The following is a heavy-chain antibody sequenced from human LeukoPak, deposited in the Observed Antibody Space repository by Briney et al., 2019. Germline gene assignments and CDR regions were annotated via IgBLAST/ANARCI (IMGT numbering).Heavy chain of an antibody. CDR2: IRYDGSNK. V-gene: IGHV3-30*02. Sequence: GGSLRLSCAASGFTFSSYGMHWVRQAPGKGLEWVAFIRYDGSNKYYADSVKGRFTISRDNSKNTLYLQINSLRAEDTAVYYCAREGRGLALERSRYYQYMDGWGKGATVTNSS. D-gene: IGHD1-1*01. CDR1: GFTFSSYG. J-gene: IGHJ6*03. CDR3: AREGRGLALERSRYYQYMDG.